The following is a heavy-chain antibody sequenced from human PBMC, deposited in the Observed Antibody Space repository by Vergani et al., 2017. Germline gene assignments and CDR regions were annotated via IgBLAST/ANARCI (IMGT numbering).Heavy chain of an antibody. CDR3: ARDAYVLRYFDWLLPLDY. J-gene: IGHJ4*02. Sequence: EVQLVESGGGLVKPGGSLRLSCAASGFTFSSYSMNWVRQAPGKGLEWVSSISSSSSYIYYADSVKGRFTISRDNAKNSLYLQMNSLRAEDTAVYYCARDAYVLRYFDWLLPLDYWGQGTLVTVSS. D-gene: IGHD3-9*01. CDR2: ISSSSSYI. V-gene: IGHV3-21*01. CDR1: GFTFSSYS.